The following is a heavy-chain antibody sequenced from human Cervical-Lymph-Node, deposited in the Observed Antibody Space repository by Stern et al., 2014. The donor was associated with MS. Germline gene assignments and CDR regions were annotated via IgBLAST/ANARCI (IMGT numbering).Heavy chain of an antibody. V-gene: IGHV3-11*01. Sequence: QVQLVESGGGLVKPGGSLRLSCAASGFRFRDYYMSWIRQAPGKGLEWISYISRRGVTMNNADSVKGRFTVSRDNAKNSLFLQMNSLRVEDTAVYYCASGYHGDAFEIWGQGTMVTVSS. CDR2: ISRRGVTM. CDR1: GFRFRDYY. D-gene: IGHD6-13*01. J-gene: IGHJ3*02. CDR3: ASGYHGDAFEI.